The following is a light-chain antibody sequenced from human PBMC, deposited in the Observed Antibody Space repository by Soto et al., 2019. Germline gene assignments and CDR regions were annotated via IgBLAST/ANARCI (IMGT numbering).Light chain of an antibody. CDR1: QSVNGNY. Sequence: ETVLTQSPGTLSLSPGERATLSCRASQSVNGNYLAWYQQKPGQAPRLLIYGTSSRATGIPDRFSGSGSGTDFTLTISSLQSEDFAVYYCQQRGTFGPGTKVDIK. V-gene: IGKV3-20*01. J-gene: IGKJ3*01. CDR3: QQRGT. CDR2: GTS.